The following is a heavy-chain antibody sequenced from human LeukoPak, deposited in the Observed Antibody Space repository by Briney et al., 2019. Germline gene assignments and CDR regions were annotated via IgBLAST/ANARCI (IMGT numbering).Heavy chain of an antibody. Sequence: GGSLRLSCAASGFTFSSYSMNWVRQAPGKGLEWVSSISSSSSYIYYADSVKGRFTISRDNAKNSLYLQMNSLRAEDTAVYYCARDPAVFIAVAAKNYFDYWGQGTLVTVSS. V-gene: IGHV3-21*01. CDR2: ISSSSSYI. CDR3: ARDPAVFIAVAAKNYFDY. D-gene: IGHD6-19*01. J-gene: IGHJ4*02. CDR1: GFTFSSYS.